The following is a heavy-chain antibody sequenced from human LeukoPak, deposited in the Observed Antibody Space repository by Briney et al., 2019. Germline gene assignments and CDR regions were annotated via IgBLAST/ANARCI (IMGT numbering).Heavy chain of an antibody. CDR1: GYTFSSFD. CDR2: INPNSDNT. Sequence: ASVKVSCKASGYTFSSFDINWVRQATGQGLEWMGWINPNSDNTVYGQRFQGRLTLTRNTSTSTAYMELNSLTSDDTAVYYCARSVAGQGYWGQGTLVTVSS. J-gene: IGHJ4*02. V-gene: IGHV1-8*01. CDR3: ARSVAGQGY. D-gene: IGHD6-19*01.